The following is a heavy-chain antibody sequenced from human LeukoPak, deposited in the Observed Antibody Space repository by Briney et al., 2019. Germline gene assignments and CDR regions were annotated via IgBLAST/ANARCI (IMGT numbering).Heavy chain of an antibody. CDR3: ARESGYYDSSGYLDY. D-gene: IGHD3-22*01. V-gene: IGHV1-69*05. J-gene: IGHJ4*02. Sequence: SVKVSCKASGGTFSSYAISWVRQAPGQGLEWMGRIIPIFGTANYAQKFQGRVTITTDESTSTAYMELSSLRSEDTAVYYCARESGYYDSSGYLDYWGQGTLVTVSS. CDR2: IIPIFGTA. CDR1: GGTFSSYA.